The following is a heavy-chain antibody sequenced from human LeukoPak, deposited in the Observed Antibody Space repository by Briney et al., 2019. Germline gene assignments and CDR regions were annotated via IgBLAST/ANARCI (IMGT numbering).Heavy chain of an antibody. CDR3: AKDAQRGFGYSNSLEY. Sequence: PGGSLRLSCAASGFIFNHHAMHWVRQAPGKGLQWVAVIWSDKSNRFYADSVRGRFTISRDDSRKTVYLHMERLTAEDTAIYYCAKDAQRGFGYSNSLEYWGQGALVTVAS. CDR1: GFIFNHHA. J-gene: IGHJ4*02. V-gene: IGHV3-33*06. CDR2: IWSDKSNR. D-gene: IGHD4-11*01.